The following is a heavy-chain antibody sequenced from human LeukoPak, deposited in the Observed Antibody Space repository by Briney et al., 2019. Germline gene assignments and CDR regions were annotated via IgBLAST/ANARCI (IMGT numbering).Heavy chain of an antibody. CDR1: GASISSSNDY. CDR3: ARQFATASADTRGYFDF. Sequence: PSETLSLTCTVSGASISSSNDYWGWIRQAPGKGLEWIGSGFYGGSAHYNPSLKSRATISVDTSKNQFSLKLSSVTATDAAMYHCARQFATASADTRGYFDFWGQGTVVTVSS. CDR2: GFYGGSA. V-gene: IGHV4-39*01. D-gene: IGHD2-2*01. J-gene: IGHJ4*02.